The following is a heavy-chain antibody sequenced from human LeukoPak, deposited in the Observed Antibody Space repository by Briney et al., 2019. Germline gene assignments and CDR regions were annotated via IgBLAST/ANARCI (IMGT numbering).Heavy chain of an antibody. D-gene: IGHD3-16*01. J-gene: IGHJ4*02. Sequence: SETLSLTCTVSGGSISGYYWSWIRQPPGKGLEWIGYIYYSGSTNYNPSLKSRVTISVDTSKNQFSLKPSSVTAADTAVYFCARGEATSEYYFDYWGQGTLVTVSS. CDR2: IYYSGST. V-gene: IGHV4-59*01. CDR3: ARGEATSEYYFDY. CDR1: GGSISGYY.